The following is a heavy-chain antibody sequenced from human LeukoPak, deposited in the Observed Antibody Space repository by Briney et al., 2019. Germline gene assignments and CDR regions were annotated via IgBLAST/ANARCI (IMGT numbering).Heavy chain of an antibody. V-gene: IGHV1-69*04. Sequence: SVKVSCKASGGTFSSYAISWVRQAPGQGLEWMGRIIPIFGIANYAQKFQGRVTITADKSTSTAYMELSSLRSEDTAVYYCARVYWNDDGSYYYYGMDVWGQGTTVTVSS. CDR3: ARVYWNDDGSYYYYGMDV. J-gene: IGHJ6*02. CDR2: IIPIFGIA. CDR1: GGTFSSYA. D-gene: IGHD1-1*01.